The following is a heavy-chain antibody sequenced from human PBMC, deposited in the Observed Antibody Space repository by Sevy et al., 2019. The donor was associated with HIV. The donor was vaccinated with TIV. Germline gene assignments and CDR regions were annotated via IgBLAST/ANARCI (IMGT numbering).Heavy chain of an antibody. D-gene: IGHD3-22*01. CDR2: INPNSGGT. CDR1: GYTFTGYY. J-gene: IGHJ6*03. Sequence: ASVKVSCKASGYTFTGYYMHWVRQAPGQGLEWMGWINPNSGGTNYAQKFQGRVTMTRDTSISTAYMELSRLRSDDTAVYYCARDRGYYYDSSGGVYYYMDVWGKGTTVTVSS. CDR3: ARDRGYYYDSSGGVYYYMDV. V-gene: IGHV1-2*02.